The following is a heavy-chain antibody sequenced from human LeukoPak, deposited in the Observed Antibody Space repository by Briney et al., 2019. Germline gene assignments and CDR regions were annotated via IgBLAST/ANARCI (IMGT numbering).Heavy chain of an antibody. CDR3: AKDSRYYYIDY. Sequence: GGSLRLSCAASGFTFSSYGMHWVRQAPGKGLEWVAFTPYDGRKEYYADSVKGRFTISRDNPKNTLYLQMNSLKSEDTAVYYCAKDSRYYYIDYWGQGTLVTVSS. V-gene: IGHV3-30*02. CDR1: GFTFSSYG. D-gene: IGHD1-14*01. CDR2: TPYDGRKE. J-gene: IGHJ4*02.